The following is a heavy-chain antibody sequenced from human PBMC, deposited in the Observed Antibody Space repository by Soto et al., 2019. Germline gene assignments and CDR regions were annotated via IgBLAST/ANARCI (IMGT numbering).Heavy chain of an antibody. J-gene: IGHJ1*01. CDR2: IRSKAYGGTT. Sequence: SLRLSCTASGFTFGAYAMSWFRQAPGKGLEWVGFIRSKAYGGTTEYAASVKGRFTISRDGSKNTLYLQMNSLKTEDTAVYYCTTHSGYELNSGSLQHWGQGTLVTVSS. CDR3: TTHSGYELNSGSLQH. D-gene: IGHD5-12*01. CDR1: GFTFGAYA. V-gene: IGHV3-49*01.